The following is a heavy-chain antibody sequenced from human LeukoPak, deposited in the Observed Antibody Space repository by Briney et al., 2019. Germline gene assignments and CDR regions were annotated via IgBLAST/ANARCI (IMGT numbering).Heavy chain of an antibody. Sequence: SETLSLTCTVSGGSISSYYWSWIRQPPGKGLEWIGYIYYSGSTNYNPSLKSRVTISVDTSKNQFSLKLSSVTAADTAVYYCARGKTLAGFDYWGQGTLVTVSS. J-gene: IGHJ4*02. CDR3: ARGKTLAGFDY. CDR2: IYYSGST. V-gene: IGHV4-59*01. CDR1: GGSISSYY.